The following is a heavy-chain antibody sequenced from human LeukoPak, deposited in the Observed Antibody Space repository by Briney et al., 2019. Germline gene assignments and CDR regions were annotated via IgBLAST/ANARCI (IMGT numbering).Heavy chain of an antibody. Sequence: RIKSKTDGWTTDYAAPVKGRFTISRDDSKNTLYLQMNSLKTEDTAVYYCTTGSSYDRPGYWGQGTLVTVSS. V-gene: IGHV3-15*01. CDR2: IKSKTDGWTT. D-gene: IGHD3-22*01. J-gene: IGHJ4*02. CDR3: TTGSSYDRPGY.